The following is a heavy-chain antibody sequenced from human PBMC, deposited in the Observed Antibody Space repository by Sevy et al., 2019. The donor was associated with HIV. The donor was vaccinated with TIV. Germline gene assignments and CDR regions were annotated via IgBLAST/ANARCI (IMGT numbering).Heavy chain of an antibody. D-gene: IGHD1-26*01. J-gene: IGHJ4*02. CDR2: ISGSGGNR. Sequence: GGSLRLSCTASGFTFSSYAMSWVRQAPGKGLEWVSTISGSGGNRYYADSLKGRFTISRVNSRNTVLLQMTNLGAEDTAVYYCAKNRVGSYPDYWGQGTLVTVSS. CDR1: GFTFSSYA. V-gene: IGHV3-23*01. CDR3: AKNRVGSYPDY.